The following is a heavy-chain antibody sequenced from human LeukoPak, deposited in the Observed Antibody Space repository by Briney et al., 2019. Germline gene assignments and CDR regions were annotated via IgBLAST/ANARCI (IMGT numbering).Heavy chain of an antibody. CDR2: ISSNGGST. J-gene: IGHJ4*02. CDR3: ASSPPTGITVSYFDY. D-gene: IGHD4-17*01. V-gene: IGHV3-64*01. CDR1: GFTFSSYA. Sequence: GGSLRLSCAASGFTFSSYAMHWVRQAPGKGLEYVSAISSNGGSTYYANSVKGRFTISRDNAKNSLYLQMNSLRADDTAVYYCASSPPTGITVSYFDYWGLGTLVTVSS.